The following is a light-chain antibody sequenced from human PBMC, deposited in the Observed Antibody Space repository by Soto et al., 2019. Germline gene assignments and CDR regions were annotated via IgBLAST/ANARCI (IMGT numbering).Light chain of an antibody. V-gene: IGLV1-51*01. J-gene: IGLJ2*01. CDR3: GTWDSSLSVV. CDR2: DNN. Sequence: QSVLTQPPSVSAAPGQKVTISCSGSSSNIGNNYVSWYQQLPGTAPKLLIYDNNKRPSGIRDRFSGSKSGTSATLGITGLQTGDEADYYCGTWDSSLSVVFGGGTKLTVL. CDR1: SSNIGNNY.